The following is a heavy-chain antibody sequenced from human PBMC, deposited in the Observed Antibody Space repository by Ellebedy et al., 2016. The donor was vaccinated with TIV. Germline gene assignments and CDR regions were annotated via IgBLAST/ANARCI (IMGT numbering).Heavy chain of an antibody. CDR1: GDSMNSDY. D-gene: IGHD2-2*01. Sequence: PSETLSLTCSVSGDSMNSDYWSWLRQPPGKGLEWIAYMYHDGGTNYNASLSSRVTISLESSKRQFSLRLSPVTAADTAVYYCARRQRTFFDQWGQGILVTVSS. V-gene: IGHV4-59*08. CDR2: MYHDGGT. J-gene: IGHJ4*02. CDR3: ARRQRTFFDQ.